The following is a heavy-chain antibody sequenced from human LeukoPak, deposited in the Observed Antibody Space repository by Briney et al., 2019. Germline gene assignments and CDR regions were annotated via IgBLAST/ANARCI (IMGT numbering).Heavy chain of an antibody. CDR2: ISGRSSTI. J-gene: IGHJ4*02. Sequence: GGSLRLSCAASAFTFSDYSMNWVRQAPGKGLEWISYISGRSSTIYYADSVRGRFTISRDNAKNSMYLQMNSLRAEDTAVYYCARDRLTSGSYFFDYWGKGTLVTVSS. CDR1: AFTFSDYS. V-gene: IGHV3-48*01. D-gene: IGHD1-26*01. CDR3: ARDRLTSGSYFFDY.